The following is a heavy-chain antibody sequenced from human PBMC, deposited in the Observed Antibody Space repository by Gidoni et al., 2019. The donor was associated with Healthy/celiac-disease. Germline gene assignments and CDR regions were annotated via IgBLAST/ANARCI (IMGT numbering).Heavy chain of an antibody. D-gene: IGHD1-26*01. J-gene: IGHJ4*02. V-gene: IGHV3-15*01. CDR3: TTGGVGWELPVDY. CDR1: GFTFSTAW. CDR2: IKSKTDGGTT. Sequence: EVQLVEYGGGLVQPGVSLSLSCAAYGFTFSTAWMSGVRQAPGNGLGWVGRIKSKTDGGTTDCAAPVKGRFTISRDDSKNTLYLQMNSLKTEDTAVYYCTTGGVGWELPVDYWGQGTLVTVSS.